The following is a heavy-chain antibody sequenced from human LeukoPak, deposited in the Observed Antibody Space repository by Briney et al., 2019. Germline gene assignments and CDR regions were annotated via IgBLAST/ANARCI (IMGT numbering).Heavy chain of an antibody. CDR1: GGSFSGYY. V-gene: IGHV4-34*01. CDR2: INHSGST. D-gene: IGHD1-1*01. Sequence: SETLSLTCAVYGGSFSGYYWSWIRQPPGKGLEWIGEINHSGSTNYNPSLKSRVTISVDTSKNQFSLKLSSVTAADTAVYYCAREMPTTETFDYWGQGALVTVSS. J-gene: IGHJ4*02. CDR3: AREMPTTETFDY.